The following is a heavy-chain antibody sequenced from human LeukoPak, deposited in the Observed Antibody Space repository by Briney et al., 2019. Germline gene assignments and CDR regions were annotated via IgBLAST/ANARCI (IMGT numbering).Heavy chain of an antibody. Sequence: GGSLRLSCAASGFTVSNNFMRWVRQAPGKGLEWVSLIYSGGETRYADSVKGRFTISRDNAKNSLYLQMNSLRAEDTALYYCAKGPGGATIAEYLQHWGQGTLVTVSS. CDR1: GFTVSNNF. V-gene: IGHV3-53*05. CDR2: IYSGGET. J-gene: IGHJ1*01. D-gene: IGHD1-26*01. CDR3: AKGPGGATIAEYLQH.